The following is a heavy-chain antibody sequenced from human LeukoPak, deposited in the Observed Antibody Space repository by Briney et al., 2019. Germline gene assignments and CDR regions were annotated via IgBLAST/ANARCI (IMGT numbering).Heavy chain of an antibody. Sequence: ASVKVSFKASGYTFTGYYMHWVRQAPGQGLEWMGWINPKSGGTNYAQKFQGRVTMTRDTSISTAYMELSSLISDDTAVYYCATFEVGAWGQGTLVTVSS. D-gene: IGHD3-10*01. CDR2: INPKSGGT. J-gene: IGHJ5*02. CDR3: ATFEVGA. V-gene: IGHV1-2*02. CDR1: GYTFTGYY.